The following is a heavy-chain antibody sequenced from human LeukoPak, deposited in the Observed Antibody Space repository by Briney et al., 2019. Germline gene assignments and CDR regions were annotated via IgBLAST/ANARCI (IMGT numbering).Heavy chain of an antibody. V-gene: IGHV3-33*01. CDR1: GFTFSSYG. J-gene: IGHJ4*02. D-gene: IGHD3-16*02. CDR3: ARGPYAGMITFGGVIAPNPYFDY. CDR2: IWYDGSNK. Sequence: GRSLRLSCAASGFTFSSYGMHWVRQAPGKGLEWVAVIWYDGSNKYYADSVKGRFTISRDNSKNTLYLQMNSLRAEDTAVYYCARGPYAGMITFGGVIAPNPYFDYWGQGTLVTVSS.